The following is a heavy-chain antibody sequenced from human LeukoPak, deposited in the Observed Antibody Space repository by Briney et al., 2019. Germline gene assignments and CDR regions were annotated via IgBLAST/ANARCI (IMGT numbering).Heavy chain of an antibody. V-gene: IGHV1-2*02. Sequence: ASVKVSCKASGYTFTGYYMHWVRQAPGQGLEWMGWINPNSGGTNYAQKFQGRVTMTRDMSTSTVYMELSSLRSEDTAVYYCAGATDYYDSSGYYYISGAFDIWGQGTMVTVSS. CDR2: INPNSGGT. D-gene: IGHD3-22*01. CDR3: AGATDYYDSSGYYYISGAFDI. J-gene: IGHJ3*02. CDR1: GYTFTGYY.